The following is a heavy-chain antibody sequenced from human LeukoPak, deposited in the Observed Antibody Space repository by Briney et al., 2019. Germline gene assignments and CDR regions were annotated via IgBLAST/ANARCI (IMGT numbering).Heavy chain of an antibody. Sequence: GGSRRLSCAASGFPFIGYWMSWVRRAPGKGLEWVANIKQEEGGKYYVDSVKGRFTISRDNAENSLYLQMNSLRAEDTAVYYCARIDIVVVPAAIRDYYYYGMDVWGQGTTVTVSS. V-gene: IGHV3-7*01. CDR3: ARIDIVVVPAAIRDYYYYGMDV. CDR2: IKQEEGGK. D-gene: IGHD2-2*02. J-gene: IGHJ6*02. CDR1: GFPFIGYW.